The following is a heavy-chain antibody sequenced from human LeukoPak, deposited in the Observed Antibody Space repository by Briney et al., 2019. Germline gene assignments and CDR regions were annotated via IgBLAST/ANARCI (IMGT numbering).Heavy chain of an antibody. Sequence: PSETLSLTCTVSGGSISSYYWSWIRQPPGKGLEWIGYIYYSGSTNYNPSLKSRVTISVDTSKNQFSLKLSSVTAADTAVYYCAREDRYCSGGSCYSWGQGTLVTVSS. D-gene: IGHD2-15*01. CDR1: GGSISSYY. CDR2: IYYSGST. V-gene: IGHV4-59*12. J-gene: IGHJ4*02. CDR3: AREDRYCSGGSCYS.